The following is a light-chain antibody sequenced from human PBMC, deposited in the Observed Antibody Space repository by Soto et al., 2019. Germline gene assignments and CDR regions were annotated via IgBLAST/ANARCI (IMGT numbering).Light chain of an antibody. V-gene: IGKV1-12*01. CDR3: HQANSFPLT. CDR1: QGISSW. CDR2: AAS. Sequence: DIQMTQSPSSVSASVGDRVTMTSRARQGISSWLAWYQHKPGKAPKLLIFAASSLQTGVPSRFSGSGSVTDFTLTISSLQPEDFATYYCHQANSFPLTFGGGTKVEIK. J-gene: IGKJ4*01.